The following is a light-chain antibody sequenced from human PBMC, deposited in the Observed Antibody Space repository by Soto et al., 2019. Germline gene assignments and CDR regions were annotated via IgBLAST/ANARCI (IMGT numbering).Light chain of an antibody. CDR3: QQYGSSPWT. CDR2: IAS. Sequence: EIVLTQSPGTLSLSPGERATLSCRASQSVSSDYLAWYQQKSGQTPRLLIYIASSRAPGIPDRFSGRGSGTHFTLTISRVEPEDFAVYYCQQYGSSPWTFGQGTKLEI. J-gene: IGKJ1*01. V-gene: IGKV3-20*01. CDR1: QSVSSDY.